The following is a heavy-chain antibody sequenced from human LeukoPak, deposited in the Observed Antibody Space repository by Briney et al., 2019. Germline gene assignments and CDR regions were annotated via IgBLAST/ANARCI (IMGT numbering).Heavy chain of an antibody. Sequence: GGSLRLSCAASGFTVSTNYMSWVRQAPGKGLEWVSVIYSGGSTYYADSVKGRFTISRDNSKNTLYLQMNSLRAEDTAVYYCARVKGVTYSYYYYMDVWGKGTTVTVSS. J-gene: IGHJ6*03. V-gene: IGHV3-53*01. CDR3: ARVKGVTYSYYYYMDV. D-gene: IGHD4-11*01. CDR1: GFTVSTNY. CDR2: IYSGGST.